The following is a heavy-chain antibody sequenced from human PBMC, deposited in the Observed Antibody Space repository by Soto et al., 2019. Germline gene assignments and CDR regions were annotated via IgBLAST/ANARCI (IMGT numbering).Heavy chain of an antibody. Sequence: GGSLRLSCAASGFTFSSYGMHWVRQAPGKGLEWVAVISYDGSNKYYADSVKGRFTISRDNSKNTLYLQMNSLRAEDTAVYYCATPIVLVPAGGYFDYWGQGTLVTVSS. D-gene: IGHD2-2*01. CDR3: ATPIVLVPAGGYFDY. CDR2: ISYDGSNK. V-gene: IGHV3-30*03. CDR1: GFTFSSYG. J-gene: IGHJ4*02.